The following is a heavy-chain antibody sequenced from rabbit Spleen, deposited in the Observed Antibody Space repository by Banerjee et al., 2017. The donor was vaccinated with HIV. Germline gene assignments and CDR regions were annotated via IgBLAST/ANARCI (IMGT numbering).Heavy chain of an antibody. CDR1: GFYFSTYS. Sequence: SLTLSCKASGFYFSTYSMSWVRQAPGKGLEWIGYIVPIFGVTYYANWVNGRFTISSHNAQNTLYLQLNSLTAADTATYFCVREAGYGGYGYAIPFNLWGPGTLVTVS. V-gene: IGHV1S7*01. J-gene: IGHJ4*01. CDR2: IVPIFGVT. CDR3: VREAGYGGYGYAIPFNL. D-gene: IGHD6-1*01.